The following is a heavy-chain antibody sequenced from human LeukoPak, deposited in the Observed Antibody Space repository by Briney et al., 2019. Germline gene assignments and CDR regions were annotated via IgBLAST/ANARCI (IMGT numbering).Heavy chain of an antibody. CDR3: AKEDYYYDSSGYVPGDY. CDR1: GFTFSSYA. Sequence: GGFLRLSCAASGFTFSSYAMSWVRQAPGNGLEWVSAISGSGGSTYYADSVKGRFTISRDNSKNTLYLQMNSLRAEDTAVYYCAKEDYYYDSSGYVPGDYWGQGTLVTVSS. CDR2: ISGSGGST. D-gene: IGHD3-22*01. V-gene: IGHV3-23*01. J-gene: IGHJ4*02.